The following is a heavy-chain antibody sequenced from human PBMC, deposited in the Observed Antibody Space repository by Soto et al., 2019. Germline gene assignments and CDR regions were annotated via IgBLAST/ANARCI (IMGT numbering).Heavy chain of an antibody. CDR2: ISSSSSYI. D-gene: IGHD3-22*01. V-gene: IGHV3-21*01. CDR1: GFTFSSYS. CDR3: ARDQASYDSKDFDY. Sequence: GGSLRLSCAASGFTFSSYSMNWVRQAPGKGLEWVSSISSSSSYIYYADSVKGRFTISRDDAKNSLYLQMNSLRAEDTAVYYCARDQASYDSKDFDYWGQGTLVTVSS. J-gene: IGHJ4*02.